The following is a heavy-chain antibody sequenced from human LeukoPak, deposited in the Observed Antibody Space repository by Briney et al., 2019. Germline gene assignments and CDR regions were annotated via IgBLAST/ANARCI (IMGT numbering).Heavy chain of an antibody. CDR2: ISYDGSNK. CDR1: GFTFSSYA. CDR3: AKGHDGSYYQDYFDY. Sequence: GGSLRLSCAASGFTFSSYAMHWVRQAPGKGLEWVAVISYDGSNKYYADSVKGRFTISRDNSKNTLYLQMNSLRAEDTAVYYCAKGHDGSYYQDYFDYWGQGTLVTVSS. V-gene: IGHV3-30-3*01. J-gene: IGHJ4*02. D-gene: IGHD1-26*01.